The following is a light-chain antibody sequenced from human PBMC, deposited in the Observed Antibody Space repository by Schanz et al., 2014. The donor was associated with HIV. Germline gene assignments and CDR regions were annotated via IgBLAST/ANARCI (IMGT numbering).Light chain of an antibody. CDR1: QSISNW. CDR3: QQYYTRVT. J-gene: IGKJ1*01. V-gene: IGKV1-5*03. CDR2: KAS. Sequence: DIQMTQSPSTLSASVGDRVTITCRASQSISNWLAWYQQKPGKAPKLLIYKASTLESGVPSRFSGSGSGTEFTLTISCLQPADFATYYCQQYYTRVTFGQGTRVEVK.